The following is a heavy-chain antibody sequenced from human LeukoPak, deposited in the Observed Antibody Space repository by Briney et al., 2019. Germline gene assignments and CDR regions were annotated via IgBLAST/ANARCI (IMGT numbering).Heavy chain of an antibody. CDR1: GFTFSSYS. CDR3: AKAFYYYDSSGSY. D-gene: IGHD3-22*01. CDR2: ISSSSSTI. Sequence: GGSLRLSCAASGFTFSSYSMNWVRQAPGKGLEWVSYISSSSSTIYYADSVKGRFTISRDNAKNSLYLQMNSLRAEDTAVYYCAKAFYYYDSSGSYWGQGTLVTVSS. V-gene: IGHV3-48*01. J-gene: IGHJ4*02.